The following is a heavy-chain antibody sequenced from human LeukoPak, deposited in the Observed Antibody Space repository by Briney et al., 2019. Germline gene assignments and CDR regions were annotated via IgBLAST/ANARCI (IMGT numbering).Heavy chain of an antibody. Sequence: ASVKVSCKASGYTFTGYYMHWVRQAPGQGLEWMGWINPNSGGTNYAQKFQGRVTMIRDTSISTAYMELSRLRSDDTAVYYWARDSSGSIDYWGQGTLVTVYS. J-gene: IGHJ4*02. CDR3: ARDSSGSIDY. CDR2: INPNSGGT. CDR1: GYTFTGYY. V-gene: IGHV1-2*02. D-gene: IGHD3-22*01.